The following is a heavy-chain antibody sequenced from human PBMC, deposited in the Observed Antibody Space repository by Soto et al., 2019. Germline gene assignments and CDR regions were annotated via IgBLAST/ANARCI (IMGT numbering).Heavy chain of an antibody. D-gene: IGHD3-22*01. CDR1: GYCISSYS. CDR3: ARFYYDSSGYLPSPYYYYYGMDV. Sequence: ESLNITCKVSGYCISSYSCSWILQPTDKGLEWIGEINHSGSTDYNPSLNGRVTISVDTSKSQFSLKLSSVTAEDTAVYYCARFYYDSSGYLPSPYYYYYGMDVWGQGTTVTVYS. CDR2: INHSGST. J-gene: IGHJ6*02. V-gene: IGHV4-34*01.